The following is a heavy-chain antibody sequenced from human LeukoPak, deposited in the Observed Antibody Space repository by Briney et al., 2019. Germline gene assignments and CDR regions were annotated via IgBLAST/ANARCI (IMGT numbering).Heavy chain of an antibody. Sequence: ASVSVSCKASGHTFTGYYMHWVRQAPGQGLEWMGWMNPNSGGTNYAQKLQGRVTLTRDTSISTAYMELSSLRSEDTAVYYCARVAYWGQGTLVTVSS. CDR2: MNPNSGGT. D-gene: IGHD2-15*01. CDR3: ARVAY. CDR1: GHTFTGYY. V-gene: IGHV1-2*02. J-gene: IGHJ4*02.